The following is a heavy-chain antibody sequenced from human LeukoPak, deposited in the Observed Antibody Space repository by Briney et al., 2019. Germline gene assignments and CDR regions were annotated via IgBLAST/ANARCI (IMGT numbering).Heavy chain of an antibody. CDR1: TPTASNTY. Sequence: GGSRRPSCAPSTPTASNTYISWVSQAQGEGLEWVSVIYIGGSAYYGDSVKGRFTISRDSSENTVYLQMTSLRVEDTAVYYCARCKIGSHFDYWGQGTLVTVSS. V-gene: IGHV3-53*01. CDR2: IYIGGSA. D-gene: IGHD1-26*01. CDR3: ARCKIGSHFDY. J-gene: IGHJ4*02.